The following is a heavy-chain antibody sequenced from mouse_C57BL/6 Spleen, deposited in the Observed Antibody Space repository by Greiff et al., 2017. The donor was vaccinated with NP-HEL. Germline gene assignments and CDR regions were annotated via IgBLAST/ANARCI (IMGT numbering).Heavy chain of an antibody. J-gene: IGHJ4*01. V-gene: IGHV5-4*01. D-gene: IGHD1-1*01. Sequence: EVHLVESGGGLVKPGGSLKLSCAASGFTFSSYAMSWVRQTPEKRLEWVATISDGGSYTYYPANVKGRFTISRDTAKNNLYLQMSQLKSEDTAMYYCASLYYYGSSSYAMDYWGQGTSVTVSS. CDR2: ISDGGSYT. CDR3: ASLYYYGSSSYAMDY. CDR1: GFTFSSYA.